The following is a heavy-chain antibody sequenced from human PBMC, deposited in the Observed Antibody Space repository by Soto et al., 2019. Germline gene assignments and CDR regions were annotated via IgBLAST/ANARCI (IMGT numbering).Heavy chain of an antibody. CDR2: IYYSGST. CDR1: GGSISSSSYY. J-gene: IGHJ4*02. D-gene: IGHD6-13*01. CDR3: SFFALCIAAAGEFDF. Sequence: SETLSLTCTVSGGSISSSSYYWGWIRQPPGKGLEWIGSIYYSGSTYYNPPLKSRVTISVDTSKNQFSLKLSSVTAADTAVYYCSFFALCIAAAGEFDFWAQRSLVTVSS. V-gene: IGHV4-39*01.